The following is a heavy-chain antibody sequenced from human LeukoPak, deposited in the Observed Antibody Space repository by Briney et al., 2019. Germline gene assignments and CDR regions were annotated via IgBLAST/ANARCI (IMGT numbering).Heavy chain of an antibody. CDR1: GFTFSTYV. CDR3: ARHVIYGSSGYHRFDY. CDR2: ISDSGGST. V-gene: IGHV3-23*01. Sequence: VQPGGSLRLSCAASGFTFSTYVMNWVRQAPGKGLEWVSTISDSGGSTYYADSVKGRFTISRDNAKNSLYLQMNSLRAEDTAVYYCARHVIYGSSGYHRFDYWGQGTLVTVSS. J-gene: IGHJ4*02. D-gene: IGHD3-22*01.